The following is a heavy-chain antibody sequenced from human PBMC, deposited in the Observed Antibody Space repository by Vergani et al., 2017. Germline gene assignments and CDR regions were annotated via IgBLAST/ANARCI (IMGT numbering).Heavy chain of an antibody. V-gene: IGHV3-21*01. CDR1: GFTFSSYS. D-gene: IGHD6-13*01. CDR2: ISSSSDFI. CDR3: ARDFIAGTFDY. J-gene: IGHJ4*02. Sequence: EVQLVESGGGLVKPGGSLRLSCAASGFTFSSYSMNWVRQAPGKGLEWVSSISSSSDFIYYADSVTGRFTISRDNAKNSLFLQMRSLRAEDTAVYHCARDFIAGTFDYWGQGTLVTVSS.